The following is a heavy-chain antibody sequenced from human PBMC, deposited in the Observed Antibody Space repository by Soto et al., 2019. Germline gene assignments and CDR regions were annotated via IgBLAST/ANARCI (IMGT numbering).Heavy chain of an antibody. CDR3: ARGPRIAVAGKVDY. V-gene: IGHV3-74*01. D-gene: IGHD6-19*01. Sequence: EVQLVESGGGLVQPGGSLRLSCAASGFTFSRYWMHWVRQAPGKGLVWVSRINSDGSSTSYADSVKGRFTISRDNAKNTLYLQMNSLRAEDTAVYYCARGPRIAVAGKVDYWGQGTLVTVSS. CDR1: GFTFSRYW. CDR2: INSDGSST. J-gene: IGHJ4*02.